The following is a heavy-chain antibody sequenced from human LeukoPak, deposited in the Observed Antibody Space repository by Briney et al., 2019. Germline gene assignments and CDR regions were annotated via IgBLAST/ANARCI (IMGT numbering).Heavy chain of an antibody. CDR3: AKDPDPQVRGLKVNFFDY. Sequence: GGSLRLSCAASGFTFSSYDMSWVRQAPGKGLEWVSAISGSGGSTYYADSVKGRFTISRDNSKNTLYLQMNSLRAEDTAVYYCAKDPDPQVRGLKVNFFDYWGQGTLVTVSS. CDR2: ISGSGGST. V-gene: IGHV3-23*01. J-gene: IGHJ4*02. D-gene: IGHD3-10*01. CDR1: GFTFSSYD.